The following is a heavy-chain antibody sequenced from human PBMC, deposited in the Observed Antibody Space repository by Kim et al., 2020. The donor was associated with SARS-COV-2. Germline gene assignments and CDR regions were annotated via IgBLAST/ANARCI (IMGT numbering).Heavy chain of an antibody. J-gene: IGHJ6*02. V-gene: IGHV3-7*03. D-gene: IGHD2-2*02. Sequence: GGSLRLSCAASGFTFSSYWMSWVRQAPGKGLEWVANIKQDGCEKYYVDSVKGRFTISRDNAKNSLYLQMNSLRAEDTAVYYCARENVVVPAAIRDPLYYYYYGMDVWGQGTTVTVSS. CDR2: IKQDGCEK. CDR3: ARENVVVPAAIRDPLYYYYYGMDV. CDR1: GFTFSSYW.